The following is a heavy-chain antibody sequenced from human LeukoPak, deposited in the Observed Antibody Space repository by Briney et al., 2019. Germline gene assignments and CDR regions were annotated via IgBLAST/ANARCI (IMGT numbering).Heavy chain of an antibody. CDR3: ARDIVLMVYAIRRDNNWFDP. J-gene: IGHJ5*02. Sequence: GASVKVSCKASGYTFTSYGISWVRQDPGQGLEWMGWISAYNGNTNYAQKLQGRVTMTTDTSTSTAYMELRSLRSDDTAVYYCARDIVLMVYAIRRDNNWFDPWGQGTLVTVSS. D-gene: IGHD2-8*01. CDR1: GYTFTSYG. V-gene: IGHV1-18*01. CDR2: ISAYNGNT.